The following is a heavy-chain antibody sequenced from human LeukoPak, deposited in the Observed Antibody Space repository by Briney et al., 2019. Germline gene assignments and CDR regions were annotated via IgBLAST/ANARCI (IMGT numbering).Heavy chain of an antibody. Sequence: GESLKISCKGSGYSFTNYWIGWVRQMPGKGLEWMGRIDPSDSYTNYSPSFQGHVTISADKSISTAYLQWSSLKASDTAMYYCARVDCSSTSCYDDAFDIWGQGTMVTVSS. V-gene: IGHV5-10-1*01. J-gene: IGHJ3*02. D-gene: IGHD2-2*01. CDR3: ARVDCSSTSCYDDAFDI. CDR2: IDPSDSYT. CDR1: GYSFTNYW.